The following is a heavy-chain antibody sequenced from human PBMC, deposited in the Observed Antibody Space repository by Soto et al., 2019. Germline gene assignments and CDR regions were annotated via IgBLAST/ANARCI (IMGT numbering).Heavy chain of an antibody. Sequence: QITLKESGPTLVRPTQTLTLTCTFSGFSLSTSGVGVGWIRQPPGKALEWLALIYWDDDKRYSPSLKSRLTLTKDPSKNQVVLTMTNIDPVDTATYYCAHSRCGGDCLQSYSSHYYYGMDVWGQGTTVTVSS. J-gene: IGHJ6*02. CDR1: GFSLSTSGVG. D-gene: IGHD2-21*02. V-gene: IGHV2-5*02. CDR3: AHSRCGGDCLQSYSSHYYYGMDV. CDR2: IYWDDDK.